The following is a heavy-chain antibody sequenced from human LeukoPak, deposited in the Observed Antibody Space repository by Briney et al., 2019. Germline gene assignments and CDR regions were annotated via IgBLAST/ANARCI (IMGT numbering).Heavy chain of an antibody. CDR1: GFTFDDYA. CDR3: ARIQIAARPRVFYY. Sequence: GGSLRLSCAASGFTFDDYAMHWVRKAPGKGLEWVSGISWNSGSIGYADSVKGRFTISRDNAKNSLYLQMNSLRAEDTAVYYCARIQIAARPRVFYYWGQGTLVTVSS. J-gene: IGHJ4*02. V-gene: IGHV3-9*01. D-gene: IGHD6-6*01. CDR2: ISWNSGSI.